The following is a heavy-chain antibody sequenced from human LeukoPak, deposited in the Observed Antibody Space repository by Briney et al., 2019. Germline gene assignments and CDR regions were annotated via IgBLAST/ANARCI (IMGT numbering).Heavy chain of an antibody. J-gene: IGHJ3*02. CDR2: IIPIFGTA. CDR3: ARDLFWGQDDVFDI. Sequence: ASVKVSCKASGGTFSSYAISWVRQAPGQGLEWMGGIIPIFGTANYAQKFQGRVTMTRDTSTSTVYMEMSSLRSEDTAVYYCARDLFWGQDDVFDIWGQGTMVTVSS. CDR1: GGTFSSYA. D-gene: IGHD3-10*02. V-gene: IGHV1-69*05.